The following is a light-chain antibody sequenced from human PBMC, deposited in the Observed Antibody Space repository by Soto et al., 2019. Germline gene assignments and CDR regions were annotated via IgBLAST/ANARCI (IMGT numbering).Light chain of an antibody. Sequence: DIQTTQSPSSVSASVGDRVSIAFWASQSISRYLNWYQQKPGKAPNLLIYATSSLQSGVPSRFSGSGSGTDFTLTISSLQPEDFATYYCQNSYNSPWTFGQGTKVDIK. V-gene: IGKV1-39*01. J-gene: IGKJ1*01. CDR2: ATS. CDR1: QSISRY. CDR3: QNSYNSPWT.